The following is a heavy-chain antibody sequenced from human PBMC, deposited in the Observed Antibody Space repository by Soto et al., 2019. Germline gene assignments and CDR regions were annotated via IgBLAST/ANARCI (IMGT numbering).Heavy chain of an antibody. D-gene: IGHD6-13*01. Sequence: SETLSLTCTVSGGSISSYYWSWIRQPPGKGLEWIGYIYYSGSTNYNPSLKSRVTISVDTSKNQFSLKLSSVTAADTAVYYCASSIAAADTDNWFDPWGQGTLVTVSS. J-gene: IGHJ5*02. CDR1: GGSISSYY. CDR2: IYYSGST. CDR3: ASSIAAADTDNWFDP. V-gene: IGHV4-59*01.